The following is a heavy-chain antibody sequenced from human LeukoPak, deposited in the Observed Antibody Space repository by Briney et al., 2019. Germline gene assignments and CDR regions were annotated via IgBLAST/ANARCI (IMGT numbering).Heavy chain of an antibody. CDR2: IYYSGRT. CDR3: ARGRGYSSSWAFDY. J-gene: IGHJ4*02. Sequence: SETLSLTCTVSGGSISSYYWSWIRQPPGKGLEWIGYIYYSGRTNYNPSLKSRATISVDTSKNQFSLNLSSVTAADTAVYYCARGRGYSSSWAFDYWGQGTLVTVSS. D-gene: IGHD6-13*01. CDR1: GGSISSYY. V-gene: IGHV4-59*01.